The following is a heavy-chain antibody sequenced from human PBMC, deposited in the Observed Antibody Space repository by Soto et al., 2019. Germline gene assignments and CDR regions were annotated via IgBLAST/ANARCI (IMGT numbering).Heavy chain of an antibody. V-gene: IGHV1-69*13. CDR2: IIPIFGTA. Sequence: SVKVSCKASGGTFSSYAISWVRQAPGQGLEWKGGIIPIFGTANYAQKFQGRVTITADESTSTAYMELSSLRSEDTAVYYCARVYYDYVWGSYRPPYYYYGMDVWGQGTTVTVSS. CDR3: ARVYYDYVWGSYRPPYYYYGMDV. D-gene: IGHD3-16*02. CDR1: GGTFSSYA. J-gene: IGHJ6*02.